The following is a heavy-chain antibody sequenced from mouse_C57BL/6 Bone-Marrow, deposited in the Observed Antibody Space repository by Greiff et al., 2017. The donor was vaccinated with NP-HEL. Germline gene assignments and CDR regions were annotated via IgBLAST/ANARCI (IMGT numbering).Heavy chain of an antibody. CDR3: ARRYYGSSPDY. J-gene: IGHJ2*01. CDR1: GFTFSSYG. D-gene: IGHD1-1*01. V-gene: IGHV5-6*01. CDR2: ISSGGSYT. Sequence: EVQLQESGGDLVKPGGSLKLSCAASGFTFSSYGMSWVRQTPDKRLEWVATISSGGSYTYYPDSVKGRFTISRDNAKNTLYLQMSSLKSEDTAMYYCARRYYGSSPDYWGKGTTLTVAS.